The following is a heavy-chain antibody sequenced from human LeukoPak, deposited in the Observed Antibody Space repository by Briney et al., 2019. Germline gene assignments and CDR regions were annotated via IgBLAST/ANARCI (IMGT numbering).Heavy chain of an antibody. CDR1: GFTFNSYS. D-gene: IGHD4-17*01. Sequence: GGSLRLSCAASGFTFNSYSMSWVRQAPGKGLEWVSSISSSSSYIYYADSVKGRFTISSDNAKNSLYLQINSLIAEDTAVYYCAGDYGDYGGYYWGQGTLVTVSS. V-gene: IGHV3-21*01. CDR2: ISSSSSYI. J-gene: IGHJ4*02. CDR3: AGDYGDYGGYY.